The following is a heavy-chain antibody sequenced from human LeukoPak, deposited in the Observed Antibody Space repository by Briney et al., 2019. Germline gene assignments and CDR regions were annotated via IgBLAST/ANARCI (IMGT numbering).Heavy chain of an antibody. Sequence: SETLSLTCSVCGGSINKYYWRWLRQPPGKTREGIGYINDIATTNYTPSLNSRVTMSVDSSKNHFSLNLNSVTAADTAWYYCARVTDWNDFDYWGQGTLVTVS. CDR1: GGSINKYY. V-gene: IGHV4-59*01. D-gene: IGHD1-1*01. CDR3: ARVTDWNDFDY. J-gene: IGHJ4*02. CDR2: INDIATT.